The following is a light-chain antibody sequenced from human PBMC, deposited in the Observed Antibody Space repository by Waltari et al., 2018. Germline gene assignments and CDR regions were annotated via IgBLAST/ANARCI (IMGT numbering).Light chain of an antibody. V-gene: IGKV3-20*01. CDR3: QQYGSSRIT. CDR2: GAS. Sequence: EIVLTQSPGTLSLSPGERATLSCRARQSVSSSYLAWYQQKPGQAPRLRIYGASSRATGIPDRFSGSGSGTDFTLTISRLEPEDFAVYYCQQYGSSRITFGPGTKVDIK. CDR1: QSVSSSY. J-gene: IGKJ3*01.